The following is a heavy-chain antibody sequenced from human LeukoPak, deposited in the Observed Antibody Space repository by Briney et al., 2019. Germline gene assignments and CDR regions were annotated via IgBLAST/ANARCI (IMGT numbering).Heavy chain of an antibody. CDR2: IYYSGST. J-gene: IGHJ1*01. Sequence: SETLSLTCTVSGGSISSYYWSWIRQPPGKGLEWIGYIYYSGSTNYNPSLKSRVTISVDTSKNQFSLKLSSVTAADTAVYYCASGCSSGWYKSEYFQHWGQDTLVTVCS. CDR3: ASGCSSGWYKSEYFQH. D-gene: IGHD6-19*01. V-gene: IGHV4-59*01. CDR1: GGSISSYY.